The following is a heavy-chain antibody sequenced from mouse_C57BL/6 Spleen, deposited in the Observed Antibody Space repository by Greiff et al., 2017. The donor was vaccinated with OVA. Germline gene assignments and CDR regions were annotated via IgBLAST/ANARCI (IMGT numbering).Heavy chain of an antibody. V-gene: IGHV5-4*01. Sequence: EVKLMESGGGLVKPGGSLKLSCAASGFTFSSYAMSWVRQTPEKRLEWVATISDGGSYTYYPDNVKGRFTISRDNAKNNLYLQMSHLKSEDTAMYYCAREERTLPFDYWGQGTTLTVSS. D-gene: IGHD2-1*01. CDR1: GFTFSSYA. CDR3: AREERTLPFDY. J-gene: IGHJ2*01. CDR2: ISDGGSYT.